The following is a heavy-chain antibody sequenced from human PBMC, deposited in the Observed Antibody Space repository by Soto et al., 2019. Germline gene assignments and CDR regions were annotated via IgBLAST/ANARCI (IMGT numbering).Heavy chain of an antibody. V-gene: IGHV3-49*04. D-gene: IGHD3-3*01. CDR3: TRDSPITIFGVVYYYYYGMDV. Sequence: PGGSLRLSCTASGFTFGDYAMSWVRQAPGKGLEWVGFIRSKAYGGTTEYAASVKGRFTISRDDSKSIAYLQMNSLKTEDTAVYYCTRDSPITIFGVVYYYYYGMDVWGQGTTVTVS. CDR2: IRSKAYGGTT. CDR1: GFTFGDYA. J-gene: IGHJ6*02.